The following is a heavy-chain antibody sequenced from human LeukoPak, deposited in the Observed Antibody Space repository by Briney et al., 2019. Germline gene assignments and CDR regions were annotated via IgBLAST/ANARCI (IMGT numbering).Heavy chain of an antibody. CDR2: IHHSGST. CDR3: ASDAPGLLGY. CDR1: GYSISSGFY. Sequence: SETLSLTCTVSGYSISSGFYWGWIRQPPGQGLEWIGNIHHSGSTYYKPSLKSRVTISVDTSKNQFSLKLSSVTAADTAMYYCASDAPGLLGYWGQGTLVTVSS. V-gene: IGHV4-38-2*02. D-gene: IGHD2-15*01. J-gene: IGHJ4*02.